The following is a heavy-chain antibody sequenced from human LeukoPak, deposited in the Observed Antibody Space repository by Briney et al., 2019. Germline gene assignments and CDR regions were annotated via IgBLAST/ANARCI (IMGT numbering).Heavy chain of an antibody. CDR2: IRGKVYGGTT. D-gene: IGHD2-2*01. Sequence: GGSLRLSCTASGFTFGDYSMSWVRQAPGKGLEWVGFIRGKVYGGTTEYAASVKGRFTISRDDSKSIAYLQMNSLKTEDTAVYYCTRGSRYCDSTSCPYYYMDVWGKGTTVTVSS. CDR1: GFTFGDYS. V-gene: IGHV3-49*04. J-gene: IGHJ6*03. CDR3: TRGSRYCDSTSCPYYYMDV.